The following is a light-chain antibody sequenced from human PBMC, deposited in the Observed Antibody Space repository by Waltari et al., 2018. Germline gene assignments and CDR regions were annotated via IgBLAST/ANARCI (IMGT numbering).Light chain of an antibody. CDR3: QQYNSYSLLT. J-gene: IGKJ4*01. CDR1: QSISKW. V-gene: IGKV1-5*03. Sequence: DIRMTHSPSTLPASSGDRVIISCRASQSISKWLAWFQQKPGKAPKLLIYEAFNLQSGVPSRFSGTGSGTDFTLTISSLQPDDFATYYCQQYNSYSLLTFGGGTKVEIK. CDR2: EAF.